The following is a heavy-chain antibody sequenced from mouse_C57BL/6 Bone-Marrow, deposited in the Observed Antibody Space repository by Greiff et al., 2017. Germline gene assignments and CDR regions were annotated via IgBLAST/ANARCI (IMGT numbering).Heavy chain of an antibody. V-gene: IGHV14-4*01. CDR3: TRIAY. Sequence: EVQLQQSGAELVRPGASVKLSCTASGFNFKDYYMHWVKQRPEQGLEWIGWIDPENGDTESASKFQGKATITVDTSSNTAYLQLSSLTSEDTAVYYCTRIAYGGQGTRVTVSA. CDR1: GFNFKDYY. J-gene: IGHJ3*01. CDR2: IDPENGDT.